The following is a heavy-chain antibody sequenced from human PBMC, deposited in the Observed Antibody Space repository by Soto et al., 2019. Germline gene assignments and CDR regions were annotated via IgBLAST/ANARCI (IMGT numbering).Heavy chain of an antibody. V-gene: IGHV4-61*01. D-gene: IGHD4-17*01. CDR2: IHSSGST. Sequence: QVQLQESGPGLVKPSETLSLTCTVSGGSVSSGNYFWSWIRQPPGKGLEWIGYIHSSGSTNYNPSLKSRVTISVDTSRNQFSLKLTSGPAADTAVYYCAILTKPTAVTTAFRGGYGLDVWGQGTTVTVSS. CDR3: AILTKPTAVTTAFRGGYGLDV. J-gene: IGHJ6*02. CDR1: GGSVSSGNYF.